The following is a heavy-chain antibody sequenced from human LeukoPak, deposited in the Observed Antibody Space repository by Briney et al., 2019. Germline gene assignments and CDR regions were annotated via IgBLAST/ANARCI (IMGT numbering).Heavy chain of an antibody. CDR1: GFTFNRCW. Sequence: GGSLRLSCVVSGFTFNRCWMNWVRQAPGKGLEWVAHINPDGRDTYYVDSVKGRFTISRDNAQNSMYLQMDSLRVEDTAVYYCTSWGDTTAEYFQRWGQGTLVTVSS. V-gene: IGHV3-7*01. CDR3: TSWGDTTAEYFQR. D-gene: IGHD2-21*02. CDR2: INPDGRDT. J-gene: IGHJ1*01.